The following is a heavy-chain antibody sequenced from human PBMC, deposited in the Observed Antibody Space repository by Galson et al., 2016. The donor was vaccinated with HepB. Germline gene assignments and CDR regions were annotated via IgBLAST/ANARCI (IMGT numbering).Heavy chain of an antibody. CDR2: FDPEDGET. CDR1: GYTLTELS. D-gene: IGHD3-3*01. Sequence: SVKVSCKVSGYTLTELSMHWVRQAPGKGLEWMGGFDPEDGETIYTQKFQGRVTMTEDTSTDTAYMELSSLRSEDTAVYYCATESWGYDDAFDIWGQGTMVTVSS. J-gene: IGHJ3*02. CDR3: ATESWGYDDAFDI. V-gene: IGHV1-24*01.